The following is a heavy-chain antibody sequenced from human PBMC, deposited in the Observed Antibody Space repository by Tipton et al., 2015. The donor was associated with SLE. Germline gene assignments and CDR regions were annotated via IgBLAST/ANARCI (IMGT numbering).Heavy chain of an antibody. CDR1: GFTFSSYG. V-gene: IGHV3-30*02. CDR2: IRYDGSNK. D-gene: IGHD6-13*01. J-gene: IGHJ4*02. CDR3: AKVRASSSLHFDY. Sequence: SLRLSCAASGFTFSSYGMHWVRQAPGKGLEWVAFIRYDGSNKYYADSVKGRFTISRDNSKNTLYLQMNSLRAEDTAVYYCAKVRASSSLHFDYWGQGTLVTVSS.